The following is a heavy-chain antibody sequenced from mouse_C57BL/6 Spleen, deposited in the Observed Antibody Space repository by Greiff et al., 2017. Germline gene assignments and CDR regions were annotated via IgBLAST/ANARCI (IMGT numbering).Heavy chain of an antibody. D-gene: IGHD2-1*01. Sequence: VQLQQSGPELVKPGASVKISCTASGYAFSSSWMNWVKQRPGKGLEWIGRISPGDGDTNYNGQFKGKATLTADKSSSTAYMQLSSLTSEDSAVYCGARYWEYGNLGGNAMDYWGQGTSVTVSS. CDR2: ISPGDGDT. CDR1: GYAFSSSW. V-gene: IGHV1-82*01. J-gene: IGHJ4*01. CDR3: ARYWEYGNLGGNAMDY.